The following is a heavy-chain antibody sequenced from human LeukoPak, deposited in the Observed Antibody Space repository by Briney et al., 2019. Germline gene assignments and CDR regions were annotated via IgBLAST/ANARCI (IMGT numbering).Heavy chain of an antibody. V-gene: IGHV1-18*01. D-gene: IGHD6-13*01. CDR1: GYTFTSYG. CDR2: ISAYNGNT. Sequence: ASVKVSCKASGYTFTSYGISWVRQAPGQGLEWMGWISAYNGNTNYAQKFQGRVTMTRDTSTSTVYMELSSLRSEDTAVYYCARDGHHEQQLVGSLPPVDYWGQGTLVTVSS. CDR3: ARDGHHEQQLVGSLPPVDY. J-gene: IGHJ4*02.